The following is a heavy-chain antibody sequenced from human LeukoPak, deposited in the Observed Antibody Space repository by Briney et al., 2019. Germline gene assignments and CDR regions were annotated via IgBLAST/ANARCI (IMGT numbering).Heavy chain of an antibody. J-gene: IGHJ6*02. CDR1: GYTFTCYY. CDR2: INPDSGGT. D-gene: IGHD3-22*01. CDR3: ASFPRMSDYDTSGSYYYGMDV. Sequence: ASVTVSFKSSGYTFTCYYMHWVRQAPGQGLEWMGWINPDSGGTNYAQKFQGRVTMTRDTSISTAYMELSRLTSDDTAVYYCASFPRMSDYDTSGSYYYGMDVWGQGTTVTVSS. V-gene: IGHV1-2*02.